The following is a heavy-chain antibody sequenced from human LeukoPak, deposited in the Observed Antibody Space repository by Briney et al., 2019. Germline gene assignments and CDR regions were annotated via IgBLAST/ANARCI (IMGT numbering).Heavy chain of an antibody. J-gene: IGHJ4*02. CDR1: GGSISSYY. V-gene: IGHV4-59*01. D-gene: IGHD4-17*01. Sequence: AETLSLTCTVSGGSISSYYWSWIRQPPGKGLEWIGYIYYSGSTNYNPSLKSRVTISVDTSKNQFSLKLSSVTAEDTAVYYCARVDYGDYFDYWGKGTLVTVSS. CDR2: IYYSGST. CDR3: ARVDYGDYFDY.